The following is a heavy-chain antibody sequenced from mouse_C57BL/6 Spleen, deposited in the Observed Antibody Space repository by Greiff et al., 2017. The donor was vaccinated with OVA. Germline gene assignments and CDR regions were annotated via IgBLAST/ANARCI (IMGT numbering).Heavy chain of an antibody. D-gene: IGHD2-4*01. CDR1: GFTFSDYG. CDR3: ARESYYDYDEGVAMDY. Sequence: EVKLVESGGGLVKPGGSLKLSCAASGFTFSDYGMHWVRQAPEKGLEWVAYISSGSSTIYYADTVKGRFTISRDNAKNTLFLQMTSLRSEDTAIYYCARESYYDYDEGVAMDYWGQGTSVTVSS. CDR2: ISSGSSTI. V-gene: IGHV5-17*01. J-gene: IGHJ4*01.